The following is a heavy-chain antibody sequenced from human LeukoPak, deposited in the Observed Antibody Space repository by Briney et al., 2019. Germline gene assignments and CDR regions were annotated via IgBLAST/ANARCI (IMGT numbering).Heavy chain of an antibody. D-gene: IGHD7-27*01. V-gene: IGHV4-59*01. J-gene: IGHJ6*03. Sequence: PSETLSLTCTVSGGSISSYYWSWIRQPPGKGLEWIGYIYYSGSTNYNPSLKSRVTISVDTSKNQFSLKLSSVTAADTAVYYCARVPENWGSHYYYMDVWGKGTTVTVSS. CDR1: GGSISSYY. CDR2: IYYSGST. CDR3: ARVPENWGSHYYYMDV.